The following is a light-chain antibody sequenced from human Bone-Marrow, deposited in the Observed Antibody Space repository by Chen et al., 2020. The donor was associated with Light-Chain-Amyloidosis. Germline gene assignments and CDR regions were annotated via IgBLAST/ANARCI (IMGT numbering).Light chain of an antibody. J-gene: IGLJ1*01. V-gene: IGLV2-14*01. CDR3: RSDTIINTLV. CDR2: EVT. Sequence: QSALTQPASVSGSPGQSITISCTGTSSDVCGDTHVSWYQQLPDKAPKLMIYEVTKRPSRVPDSCSASKSDNTATLTISGLQPEDEGDYGCRSDTIINTLVLGSGIRVTV. CDR1: SSDVCGDTH.